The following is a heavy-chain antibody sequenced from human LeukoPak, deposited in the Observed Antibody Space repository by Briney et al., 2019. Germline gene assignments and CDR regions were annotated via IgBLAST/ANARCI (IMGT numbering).Heavy chain of an antibody. D-gene: IGHD6-13*01. CDR3: ARDGAAAW. CDR1: GFTFSSYA. CDR2: ISGSGGST. Sequence: GGSLRLSCAASGFTFSSYAMSWVRQAPGKGLEWVSAISGSGGSTYYADSVKGRFTISRDNAKNSLYLQMNNLRAEDTAVYYCARDGAAAWWGQGTLVTVSS. V-gene: IGHV3-23*01. J-gene: IGHJ4*02.